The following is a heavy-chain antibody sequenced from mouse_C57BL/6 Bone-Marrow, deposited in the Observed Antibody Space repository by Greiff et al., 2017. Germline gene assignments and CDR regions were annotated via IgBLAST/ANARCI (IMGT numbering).Heavy chain of an antibody. V-gene: IGHV1-72*01. CDR3: ARESITTVVEGFAY. D-gene: IGHD1-1*01. J-gene: IGHJ3*01. Sequence: QVQLKQPGAELVKPGASVKLSCKASGYTFTSYWMHWVKQRPGRGLEWIGRIDPNSGGTKYNEKFKSKATLTVDKPSSTAYMQRSSLTSEDSAVYYCARESITTVVEGFAYWGQGTLVTVSA. CDR2: IDPNSGGT. CDR1: GYTFTSYW.